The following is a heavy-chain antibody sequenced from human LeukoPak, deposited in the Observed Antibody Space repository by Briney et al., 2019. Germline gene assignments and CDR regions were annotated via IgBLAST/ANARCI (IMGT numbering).Heavy chain of an antibody. CDR3: ARHLGDSTNFDS. D-gene: IGHD1-1*01. V-gene: IGHV3-74*03. Sequence: PGGSLRLSCAASGFTFSRYWMHWVRQAPGKGLVWVSGIHSDGSNTKYADSVKGRFTISRDNAKKTLDLQMNSLRAEDTAVYYCARHLGDSTNFDSWGQGTLVTASS. CDR2: IHSDGSNT. J-gene: IGHJ4*02. CDR1: GFTFSRYW.